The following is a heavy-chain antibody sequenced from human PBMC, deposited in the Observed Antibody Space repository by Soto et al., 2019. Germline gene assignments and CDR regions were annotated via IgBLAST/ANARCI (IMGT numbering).Heavy chain of an antibody. CDR2: ISAYNGDT. D-gene: IGHD3-10*01. Sequence: QVQLVQSGAEVKKPGASVKVSCKASGYTFTSHGISWVRQAPGQGLEWMGWISAYNGDTNYAQKRQVRVTVTTDTSTSTAYMELRSLRSEHTAVYYCASMVRGSNIDYYHYMDVWGQGTTVTVSS. CDR1: GYTFTSHG. V-gene: IGHV1-18*01. CDR3: ASMVRGSNIDYYHYMDV. J-gene: IGHJ6*03.